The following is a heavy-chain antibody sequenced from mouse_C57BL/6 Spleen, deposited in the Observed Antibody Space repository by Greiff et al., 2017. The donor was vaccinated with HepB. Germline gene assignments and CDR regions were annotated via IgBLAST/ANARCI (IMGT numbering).Heavy chain of an antibody. D-gene: IGHD2-3*01. CDR3: ARWGYYDGYYGFDY. V-gene: IGHV1-50*01. Sequence: VQLQQSGAELVKPGASVKLSCKASGYTFTSYWMQWIKQRPGQGLEWIGEIDPSDSYTNYNQKFKGKATLTVDTSSSTAYMQLSSLTSEDSAVYYCARWGYYDGYYGFDYWGQSTTLTVSS. CDR1: GYTFTSYW. CDR2: IDPSDSYT. J-gene: IGHJ2*01.